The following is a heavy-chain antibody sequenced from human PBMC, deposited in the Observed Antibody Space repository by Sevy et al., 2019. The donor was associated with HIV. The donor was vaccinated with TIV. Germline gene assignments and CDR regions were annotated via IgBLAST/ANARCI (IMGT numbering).Heavy chain of an antibody. CDR1: GGTFSSYA. J-gene: IGHJ4*02. V-gene: IGHV1-69*13. Sequence: SVKVSCKASGGTFSSYAISWVRQAPGQGLEWMGGIIPIFGTANYAQKFQGRVTITADESTSTDYMELSSLRSEDTAVYYCARGGRIAVAGKGGFDYWGQGTLVTVSS. CDR3: ARGGRIAVAGKGGFDY. D-gene: IGHD6-19*01. CDR2: IIPIFGTA.